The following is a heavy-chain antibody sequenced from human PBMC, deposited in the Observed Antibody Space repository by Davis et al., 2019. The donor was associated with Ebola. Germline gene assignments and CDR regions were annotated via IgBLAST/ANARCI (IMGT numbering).Heavy chain of an antibody. Sequence: PGGSLRLSCAGSGFTFSTYAMTWVRQAPGKGLEWVSGIGSSDGNTYYADSLKGRSTISRDNSKNTLYLQMNSLRVEDTAVYYCANKLVPASRWGQGTLVTVSS. V-gene: IGHV3-23*01. CDR2: IGSSDGNT. CDR3: ANKLVPASR. J-gene: IGHJ4*02. CDR1: GFTFSTYA. D-gene: IGHD2-2*01.